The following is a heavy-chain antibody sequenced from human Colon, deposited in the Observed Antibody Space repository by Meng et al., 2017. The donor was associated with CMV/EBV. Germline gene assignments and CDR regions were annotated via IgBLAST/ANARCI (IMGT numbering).Heavy chain of an antibody. CDR1: GAAITSYY. D-gene: IGHD3-10*01. CDR3: ARDSNLSGLAY. Sequence: VQLRCTRPALLEPSESLSLLCTVSGAAITSYYWSCMRQLAGKGLEWIGRVYISGNTNYNPSLKSRVTMSIDTSKNQLSLNIRSVTAADTAVYYCARDSNLSGLAYWGQGTLVTVSS. V-gene: IGHV4-4*07. CDR2: VYISGNT. J-gene: IGHJ4*02.